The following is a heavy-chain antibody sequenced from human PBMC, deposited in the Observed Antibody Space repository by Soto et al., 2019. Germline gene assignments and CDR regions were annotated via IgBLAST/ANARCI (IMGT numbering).Heavy chain of an antibody. D-gene: IGHD4-17*01. J-gene: IGHJ1*01. CDR1: GGTFSFYT. CDR2: LIHILGIA. V-gene: IGHV1-69*02. Sequence: QVQLVQSGAEVKKPGSSVTVSCKASGGTFSFYTISWVRQAPGQGLEWMGRLIHILGIAHYAQTFQGRVTITADKSTSTAYMELSSLRSEDTAVYYGAKKYGDYAFQHRGQGTLVTVSS. CDR3: AKKYGDYAFQH.